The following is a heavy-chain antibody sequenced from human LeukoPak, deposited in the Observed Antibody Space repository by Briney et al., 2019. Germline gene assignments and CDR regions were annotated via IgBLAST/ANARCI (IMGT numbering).Heavy chain of an antibody. D-gene: IGHD3-9*01. CDR2: IYPGDSDT. CDR1: GYSFTSYW. V-gene: IGHV5-51*01. Sequence: GESLKISCKGSGYSFTSYWIGWVRQMPGKGLEWMGIIYPGDSDTRYSPSFQGQVTISADKSISTAYLQWSSLKASDTAMYYCARPGKAYDILTGLGAFDIWGQGTMVTVSS. CDR3: ARPGKAYDILTGLGAFDI. J-gene: IGHJ3*02.